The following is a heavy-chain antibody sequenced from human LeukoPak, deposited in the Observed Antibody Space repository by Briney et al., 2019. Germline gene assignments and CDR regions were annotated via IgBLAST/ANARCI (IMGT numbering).Heavy chain of an antibody. Sequence: GGSLRLSCAASGFTFSSYSMNWVRQAPGKGLEGVSSISSSSSYIYYADSVKGRFTISRDNAKNSLYLQMNSLRAEDTAVYYCARYSGSYSNWFDHWGQGTLVTVSS. CDR1: GFTFSSYS. V-gene: IGHV3-21*01. CDR3: ARYSGSYSNWFDH. J-gene: IGHJ5*02. D-gene: IGHD1-26*01. CDR2: ISSSSSYI.